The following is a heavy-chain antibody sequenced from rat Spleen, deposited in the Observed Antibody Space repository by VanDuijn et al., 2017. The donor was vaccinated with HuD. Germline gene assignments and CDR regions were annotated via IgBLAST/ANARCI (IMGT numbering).Heavy chain of an antibody. Sequence: EVQLVESGGGLVQPGRSLKLSCAASGFTFSDYNMAWVRQSPKKGLEWVATIIYDGTRTFYRDSVKGRFTVSRDNAKSTLYLQMDSLRSEDTATYYCARHAGSSYIPYYFDYWGQGVMVTVSS. CDR2: IIYDGTRT. CDR1: GFTFSDYN. D-gene: IGHD1-2*01. V-gene: IGHV5S10*01. CDR3: ARHAGSSYIPYYFDY. J-gene: IGHJ2*01.